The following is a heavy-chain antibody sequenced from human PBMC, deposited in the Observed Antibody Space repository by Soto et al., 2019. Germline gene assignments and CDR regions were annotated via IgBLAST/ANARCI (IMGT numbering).Heavy chain of an antibody. V-gene: IGHV3-23*01. CDR1: GVTIGGYA. CDR2: ISGSGGST. J-gene: IGHJ4*02. CDR3: AKVESSSWFGPEFDY. D-gene: IGHD6-13*01. Sequence: GGSLRLSCAVSGVTIGGYARSWIRQAPGKGLEWVSGISGSGGSTFYADSVKGRFTISRDNSKNTLYLQMNSLRAEDTAVYYCAKVESSSWFGPEFDYWGQGTLVTVSS.